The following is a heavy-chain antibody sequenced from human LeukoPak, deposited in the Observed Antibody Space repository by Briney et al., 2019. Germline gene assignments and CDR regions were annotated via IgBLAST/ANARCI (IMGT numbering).Heavy chain of an antibody. CDR3: ASAPGLYYYYGMDV. CDR1: GGSFSGYY. V-gene: IGHV4-34*01. J-gene: IGHJ6*02. CDR2: INHSGST. Sequence: SETLSLTCAVFGGSFSGYYWSWIRQPPGKGLEWIGEINHSGSTNYNPSLKSRVTISVDTSKNQFSLKLSSVTPADTAVYYCASAPGLYYYYGMDVWGQGTTVTVSS.